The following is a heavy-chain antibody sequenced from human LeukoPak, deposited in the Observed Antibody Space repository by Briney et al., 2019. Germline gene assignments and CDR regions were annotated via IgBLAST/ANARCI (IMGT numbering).Heavy chain of an antibody. CDR1: GGSISSGSHY. Sequence: SETLSLTCIVSGGSISSGSHYWAWVRHPPGKGLEWIASMLYSGNTYYNPSLKSRVTISVDTSKNQFFLRLSSVTAADTTVYYCARHLDSRGRYFDYWGQGTLVTVSS. V-gene: IGHV4-39*01. CDR2: MLYSGNT. J-gene: IGHJ4*02. D-gene: IGHD3-22*01. CDR3: ARHLDSRGRYFDY.